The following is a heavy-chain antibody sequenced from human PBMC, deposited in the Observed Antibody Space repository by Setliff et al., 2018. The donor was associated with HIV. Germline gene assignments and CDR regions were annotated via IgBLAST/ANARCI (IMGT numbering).Heavy chain of an antibody. V-gene: IGHV3-48*04. J-gene: IGHJ4*02. CDR2: ISSSDTTI. D-gene: IGHD3-22*01. CDR3: ARPNYYDSSGSFDY. CDR1: GFTFSSYS. Sequence: GGSLRLSCAASGFTFSSYSMNWVRQTPGKELEWVSYISSSDTTIYYADSVKGRFTISRDNAKNSLYLQMNSLRAEDTAVYYCARPNYYDSSGSFDYWGQGTLVTVSS.